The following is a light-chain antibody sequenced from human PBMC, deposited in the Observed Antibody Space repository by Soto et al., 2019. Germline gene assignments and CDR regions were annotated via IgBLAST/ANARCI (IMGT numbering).Light chain of an antibody. J-gene: IGKJ4*01. CDR1: QSISSY. Sequence: DIQMTQSPSSLSASVGDRVTITCRASQSISSYLNWYQQKPGQAPKLLIYAASSLQSGVPARFSGSGSGTDFTLTISSLEPEDFAVYYCQQRYNWPLTFGGGTKVDIK. V-gene: IGKV1-39*01. CDR2: AAS. CDR3: QQRYNWPLT.